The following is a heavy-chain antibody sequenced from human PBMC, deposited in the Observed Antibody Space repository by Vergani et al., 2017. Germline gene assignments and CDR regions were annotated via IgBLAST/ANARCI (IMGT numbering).Heavy chain of an antibody. J-gene: IGHJ4*02. D-gene: IGHD3-9*01. CDR2: ISGSGVSA. V-gene: IGHV3-23*01. CDR1: EFTFSNYA. Sequence: EVQLLESGGGLVQPGGSLRLTCAASEFTFSNYAMNWVRQAPGKGLEWVSGISGSGVSAYYTDSVKGRFTISRDNSKNMLFLQMNNLRTEDTAIYYCAKQYFDSGNYLFDYWGQGTLVTVSS. CDR3: AKQYFDSGNYLFDY.